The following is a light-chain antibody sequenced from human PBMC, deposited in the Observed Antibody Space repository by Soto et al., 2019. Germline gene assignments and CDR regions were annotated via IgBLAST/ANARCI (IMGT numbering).Light chain of an antibody. CDR2: GTS. Sequence: EIVLTQSPATLSLSPGERATLSCRASQSLSSIFLAWFQQKPGQAPRLLIYGTSSRATVIPDRFSGSGSGTDFTLTISSLEPEDFAFYYCQQRNSWPLPFGGGTKVEIK. CDR1: QSLSSIF. V-gene: IGKV3D-20*02. CDR3: QQRNSWPLP. J-gene: IGKJ4*01.